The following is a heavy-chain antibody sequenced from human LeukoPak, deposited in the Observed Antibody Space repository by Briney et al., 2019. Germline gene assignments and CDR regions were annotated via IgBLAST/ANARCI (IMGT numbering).Heavy chain of an antibody. J-gene: IGHJ4*02. CDR1: GFTFSSYG. CDR3: AKDLEVSEWVLTGIDY. D-gene: IGHD3-3*01. Sequence: PGGSLRLSCAASGFTFSSYGMHWVRQAPGKGLEWVAVISYDGSNKYYADSVKGRLTISRDNSKNTLYLQMNSLRAEDTAVYYCAKDLEVSEWVLTGIDYWGQGTLVTVSS. CDR2: ISYDGSNK. V-gene: IGHV3-30*18.